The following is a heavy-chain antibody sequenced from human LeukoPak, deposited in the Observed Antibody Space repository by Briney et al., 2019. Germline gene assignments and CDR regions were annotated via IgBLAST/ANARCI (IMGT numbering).Heavy chain of an antibody. Sequence: SQTLSLTCAISGDSVSSNSGAWNWIRQSPSRGLEWLERTYYRSKWYNDYAVSVKSRITINPDTSKNQFSLQLNSVTPEDTAVYYCARTTLSEQLVGYWGQGTLVTVSS. J-gene: IGHJ4*02. CDR1: GDSVSSNSGA. CDR3: ARTTLSEQLVGY. D-gene: IGHD6-6*01. V-gene: IGHV6-1*01. CDR2: TYYRSKWYN.